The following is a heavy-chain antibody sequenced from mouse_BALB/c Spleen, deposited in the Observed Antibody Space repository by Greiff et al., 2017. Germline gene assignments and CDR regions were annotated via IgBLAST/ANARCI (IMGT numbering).Heavy chain of an antibody. Sequence: EVKLQESGGGLVQPGGSMKLSCVASGFTFSNYWMNWVRQSPEKGLEWVAEIRLKSNNYATHYAESVKGRFTISRDDSKSSVYLQMNNLRAEDTGIYYCTTTVSLDYWGQGTTLTVSS. D-gene: IGHD1-1*01. CDR3: TTTVSLDY. V-gene: IGHV6-6*02. J-gene: IGHJ2*01. CDR1: GFTFSNYW. CDR2: IRLKSNNYAT.